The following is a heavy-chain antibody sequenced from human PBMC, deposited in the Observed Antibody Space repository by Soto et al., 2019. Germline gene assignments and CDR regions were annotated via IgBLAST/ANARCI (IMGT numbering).Heavy chain of an antibody. Sequence: GGSLRLSCAASGFTFSSYSMNWVRQAPGKGLEWVSYISSSSSTIYYADSVKGRFNISRDNARNSLYLQMNSLRDEDTAVYYCARDRDSVYYYDSSLIDYWGQGTLVTVSS. CDR2: ISSSSSTI. CDR1: GFTFSSYS. V-gene: IGHV3-48*02. CDR3: ARDRDSVYYYDSSLIDY. J-gene: IGHJ4*02. D-gene: IGHD3-22*01.